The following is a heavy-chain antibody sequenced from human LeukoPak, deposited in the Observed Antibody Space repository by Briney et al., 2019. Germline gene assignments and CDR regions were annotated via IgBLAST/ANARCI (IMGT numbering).Heavy chain of an antibody. CDR3: ARDRNYFEALHRSY. Sequence: GGSLRLSCAASGFTFSSYAMSWVRQAPGKGVEGVSSATGNGDNTFHADSVKGRFTISRDNSKNMLYLQINSLRAEDTAVYYCARDRNYFEALHRSYWGQGTLVTVSS. D-gene: IGHD3-10*01. J-gene: IGHJ4*02. CDR2: ATGNGDNT. V-gene: IGHV3-23*01. CDR1: GFTFSSYA.